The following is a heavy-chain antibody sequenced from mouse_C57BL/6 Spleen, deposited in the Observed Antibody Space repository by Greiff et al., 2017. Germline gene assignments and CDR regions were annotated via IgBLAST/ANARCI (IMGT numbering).Heavy chain of an antibody. J-gene: IGHJ4*01. CDR1: GSTFTTYP. CDR3: RITTGVEGYAMCY. CDR2: FHPYNDDP. Sequence: QVQLQQSGAELVTPGASVQMSCKASGSTFTTYPIEWMKQNHGKSLEWIGNFHPYNDDPKYNEKFKCKATLTVEKSSSTVYLELIRLTSDDSAVYYCRITTGVEGYAMCYWGQGASVTVSS. D-gene: IGHD1-1*01. V-gene: IGHV1-47*01.